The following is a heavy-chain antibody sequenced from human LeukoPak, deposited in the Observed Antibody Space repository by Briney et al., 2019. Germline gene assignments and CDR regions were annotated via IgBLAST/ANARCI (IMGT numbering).Heavy chain of an antibody. J-gene: IGHJ3*02. D-gene: IGHD2-2*01. CDR1: GGSFSGYY. V-gene: IGHV4-34*01. Sequence: PSETPSLTCAVYGGSFSGYYWSWIRQPPGKGLEWIGEINHGGSTNYNPSLKSRVTISVDRSKNQFSLKLSSVTAADTAVYYCARENGDIVVVPAAALDAFDIWGQGTMVTVSS. CDR3: ARENGDIVVVPAAALDAFDI. CDR2: INHGGST.